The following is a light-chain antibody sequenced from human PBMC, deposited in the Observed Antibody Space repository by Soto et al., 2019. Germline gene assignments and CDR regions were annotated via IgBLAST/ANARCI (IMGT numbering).Light chain of an antibody. J-gene: IGLJ2*01. V-gene: IGLV2-14*01. CDR1: SSDVGGYNY. Sequence: QSALTQPASVSGSPGQSITISCTGTSSDVGGYNYVSWYQQHTGKAPKLMIYEVSNRPSGVPNRFSGSKSGNTASLTISGRQAEDEADYYCSSYTSSSTRGVVFGGGTKLTVL. CDR3: SSYTSSSTRGVV. CDR2: EVS.